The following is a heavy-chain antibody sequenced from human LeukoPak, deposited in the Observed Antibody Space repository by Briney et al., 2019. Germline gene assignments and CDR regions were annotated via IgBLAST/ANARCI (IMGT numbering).Heavy chain of an antibody. Sequence: GGSLRPSCAASGFTFSSYGMSWVRQAPGKGLEWVSAISGSGGSTYYADSVKGRFTISRDNSKNTLYLQMNSLRAEDTAVYYCAKDGPDIVATGDLDYWGQGTLVTVSS. D-gene: IGHD5-12*01. J-gene: IGHJ4*02. CDR1: GFTFSSYG. CDR2: ISGSGGST. CDR3: AKDGPDIVATGDLDY. V-gene: IGHV3-23*01.